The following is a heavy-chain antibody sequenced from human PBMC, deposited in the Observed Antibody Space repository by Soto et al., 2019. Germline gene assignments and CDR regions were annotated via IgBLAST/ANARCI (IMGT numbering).Heavy chain of an antibody. CDR1: GGSISSYY. D-gene: IGHD3-10*01. Sequence: SETLSLTCTVSGGSISSYYWSWIRQPPGKGLEWIGHIYNSGSTNYNPSLKSRVTISVDTSKNQFSLKLSSVTAADTAVYYCARGRGFSPNGYYYYYYMDVWGKGTTVTVSS. J-gene: IGHJ6*03. V-gene: IGHV4-59*01. CDR3: ARGRGFSPNGYYYYYYMDV. CDR2: IYNSGST.